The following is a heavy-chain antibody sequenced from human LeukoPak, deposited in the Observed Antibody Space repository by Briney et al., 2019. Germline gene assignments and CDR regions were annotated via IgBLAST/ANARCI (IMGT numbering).Heavy chain of an antibody. CDR2: IIPIFGTA. V-gene: IGHV1-69*13. D-gene: IGHD3-22*01. J-gene: IGHJ4*02. CDR3: ARALYYYDSSGYYLSVTYFDY. Sequence: SVKVSCKASGGTFSSYAISWVRQAPGQGLEWMGGIIPIFGTANYTQKFQGRVTITADESTSTAYMELSSLRSEDTAVYYCARALYYYDSSGYYLSVTYFDYWGQGTLVTVSS. CDR1: GGTFSSYA.